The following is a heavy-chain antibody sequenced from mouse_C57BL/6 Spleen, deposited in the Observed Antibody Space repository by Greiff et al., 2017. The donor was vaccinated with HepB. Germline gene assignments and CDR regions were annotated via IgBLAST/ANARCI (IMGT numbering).Heavy chain of an antibody. CDR1: GYTFTSYW. V-gene: IGHV1-64*01. CDR2: IHPNSGST. Sequence: QVQLQQPGAELVKPGASVKLSCKASGYTFTSYWMHWVKQRPGQGLEWIGMIHPNSGSTNYNEKFKSKATLTVYKSSITAYMKLSSLTSEDSAVYYCAISDSFAYWGQGTLVTVSA. J-gene: IGHJ3*01. CDR3: AISDSFAY.